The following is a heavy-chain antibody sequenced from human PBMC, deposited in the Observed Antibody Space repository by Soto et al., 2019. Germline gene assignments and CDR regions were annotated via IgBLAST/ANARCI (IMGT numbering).Heavy chain of an antibody. CDR2: ISAYNGNT. Sequence: ASVKVSCKASGYTFTSNGISWVRQAPGQGLEWMGWISAYNGNTNYAQKLQGRVTMTTDTSTSTAYMELRSLISDDTAVYYCAKVGLGVYYYYGMDVRGQGTTVTVSS. CDR1: GYTFTSNG. V-gene: IGHV1-18*01. CDR3: AKVGLGVYYYYGMDV. D-gene: IGHD3-16*01. J-gene: IGHJ6*02.